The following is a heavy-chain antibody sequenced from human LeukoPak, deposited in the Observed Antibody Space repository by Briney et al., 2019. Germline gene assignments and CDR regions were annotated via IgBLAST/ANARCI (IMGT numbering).Heavy chain of an antibody. V-gene: IGHV4-34*01. Sequence: SETLSLTCAVYGGSFSGYYWSWIRQPPGKGLEWIGEINHSGSTNYNPSLKSRVTISVDTSKNQFSLKLSSVTAADTAVYYCARGNYGSNGFWGQGTLVTVSS. CDR1: GGSFSGYY. CDR3: ARGNYGSNGF. CDR2: INHSGST. J-gene: IGHJ4*02. D-gene: IGHD3-10*01.